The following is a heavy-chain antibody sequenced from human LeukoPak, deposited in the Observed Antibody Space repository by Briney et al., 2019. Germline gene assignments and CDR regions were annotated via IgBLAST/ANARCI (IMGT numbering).Heavy chain of an antibody. D-gene: IGHD5-18*01. CDR3: TRDPDTAMVPRYYFDY. Sequence: GGSLRLSSTASGFTFGDYAMSWFRQAPGKGLEWVGFIRSKAYGGTTEYAASVKGIFTISRDDSKSIAYLQMKSLKTEDTAVYYCTRDPDTAMVPRYYFDYWGQGTLVTVSS. J-gene: IGHJ4*02. CDR2: IRSKAYGGTT. V-gene: IGHV3-49*03. CDR1: GFTFGDYA.